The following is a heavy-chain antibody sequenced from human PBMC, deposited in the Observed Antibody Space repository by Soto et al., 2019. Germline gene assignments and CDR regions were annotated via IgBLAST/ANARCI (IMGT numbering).Heavy chain of an antibody. Sequence: QVQLQESGPGLVKPSQTLSLTCTVSGGSIISGDYYWSWIRQPPGKGLEWIGYLYYSGSTYYNPSLKSRVNISGDTSKNHFSLKLSSATVADTAVYYCSRGISSGYYYNYWGQGTLVNVSS. CDR2: LYYSGST. CDR1: GGSIISGDYY. CDR3: SRGISSGYYYNY. D-gene: IGHD3-22*01. J-gene: IGHJ4*02. V-gene: IGHV4-30-4*01.